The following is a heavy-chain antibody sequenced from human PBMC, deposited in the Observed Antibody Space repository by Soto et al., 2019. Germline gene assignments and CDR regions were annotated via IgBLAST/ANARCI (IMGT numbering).Heavy chain of an antibody. D-gene: IGHD6-19*01. CDR3: AIGHSSGWYYVDQ. Sequence: QVQLVESGGGVVQPGRSLRLSCAASGFTFSNYAMHWVRQALGKGLDWVAVISYDGDNAFYADSVKGRFTISRDNSKNTLYLQMDSLRPEDTAVYFCAIGHSSGWYYVDQWGQGILVTVSS. V-gene: IGHV3-30*03. CDR2: ISYDGDNA. CDR1: GFTFSNYA. J-gene: IGHJ4*02.